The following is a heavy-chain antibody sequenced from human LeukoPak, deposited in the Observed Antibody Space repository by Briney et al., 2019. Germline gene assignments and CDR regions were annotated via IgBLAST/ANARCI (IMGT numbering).Heavy chain of an antibody. CDR3: ARAHRGVRGVITRRGCYFDY. Sequence: GGSLRLSCAASGFTFSSYSMNWVRQAPGKGLEWVSSISSSSSYIYYADSVKGRFTISRDNAKNSLYLQMNSLRAEDTAVYYCARAHRGVRGVITRRGCYFDYWGQGTLVTVSS. CDR1: GFTFSSYS. J-gene: IGHJ4*02. V-gene: IGHV3-21*01. D-gene: IGHD3-10*01. CDR2: ISSSSSYI.